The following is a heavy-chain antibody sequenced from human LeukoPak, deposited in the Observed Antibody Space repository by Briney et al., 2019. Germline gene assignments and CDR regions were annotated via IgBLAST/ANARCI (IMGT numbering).Heavy chain of an antibody. Sequence: PSETLSLTCTVSGGSISSGSYYWSWIRQPAGKGLEWIGRIYTSGSTNYNPSLKSRVTISVDTSKNQFSLKLSSVTAADTAVYYCARDTPLARFGWFDPWGQGTLVTVSS. CDR1: GGSISSGSYY. V-gene: IGHV4-61*02. CDR3: ARDTPLARFGWFDP. D-gene: IGHD3-10*01. J-gene: IGHJ5*02. CDR2: IYTSGST.